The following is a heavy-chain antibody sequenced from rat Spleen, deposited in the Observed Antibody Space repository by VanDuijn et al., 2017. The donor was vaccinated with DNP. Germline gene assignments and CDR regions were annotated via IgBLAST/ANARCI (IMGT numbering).Heavy chain of an antibody. D-gene: IGHD1-1*01. CDR2: IIYDGSST. CDR3: AIYFFSGDNWFAY. CDR1: GFTFSDYA. V-gene: IGHV5-17*01. J-gene: IGHJ3*01. Sequence: EVQLVESGGGLVQPGNSLKLSCAASGFTFSDYAIAWVRQSPKKGLEWVATIIYDGSSTYYRDSVKGRFTISRDIARNTLYLQMNSLRSEDTATYYCAIYFFSGDNWFAYWGQGTLVTVSS.